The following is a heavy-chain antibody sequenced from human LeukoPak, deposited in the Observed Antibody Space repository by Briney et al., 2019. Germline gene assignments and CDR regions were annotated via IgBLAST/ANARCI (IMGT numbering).Heavy chain of an antibody. CDR2: ICGSGDST. CDR3: AKEVGYDSSGYLVY. Sequence: VGSLRLSCAASGFTFSSYAMSWVRPAPGKGLEWVSAICGSGDSTYYADSVRGRFTTSRYNSKNPLYLKRNSLRVADTALYSCAKEVGYDSSGYLVYWGRGTLVTVSS. CDR1: GFTFSSYA. D-gene: IGHD3-22*01. V-gene: IGHV3-23*01. J-gene: IGHJ4*02.